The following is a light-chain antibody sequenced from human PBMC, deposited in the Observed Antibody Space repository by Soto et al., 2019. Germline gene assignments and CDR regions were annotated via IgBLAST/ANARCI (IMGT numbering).Light chain of an antibody. J-gene: IGKJ5*01. CDR2: QAS. CDR1: QNIVGW. CDR3: QHYDSYPIT. Sequence: DIQMTQSPSTLSASVGDRVTISCRASQNIVGWLAWYQHKPGRAPKLLIYQASTLEIGVLSRFSGSGSGTEFTLTISSLQPDDSATYYCQHYDSYPITFGQGTRLEIK. V-gene: IGKV1-5*03.